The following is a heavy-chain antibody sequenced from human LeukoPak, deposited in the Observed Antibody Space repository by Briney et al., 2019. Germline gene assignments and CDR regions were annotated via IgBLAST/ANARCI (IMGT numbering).Heavy chain of an antibody. CDR3: ARGVGELLSYYYYYYMDV. CDR1: GGSITSSSYY. D-gene: IGHD3-10*01. Sequence: ETSETLSLTCTVSGGSITSSSYYWGWIRQPPGKGLEYIGTIYYTGSTYYNPSLKSRVTISVDTSKNQFSLKLSSVTAADTAVYYCARGVGELLSYYYYYYMDVWGKGTTVTISS. J-gene: IGHJ6*03. CDR2: IYYTGST. V-gene: IGHV4-39*07.